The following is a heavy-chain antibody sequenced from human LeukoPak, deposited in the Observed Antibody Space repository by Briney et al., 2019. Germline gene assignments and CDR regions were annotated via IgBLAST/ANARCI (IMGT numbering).Heavy chain of an antibody. V-gene: IGHV3-23*01. CDR3: AKGYDSSGYYAGDVDY. D-gene: IGHD3-22*01. CDR1: GFTFSSYA. CDR2: ISRSGGST. Sequence: QAGGSLRLSCAASGFTFSSYAMSWVRQAPGKGLEWVSAISRSGGSTYYADSVKGRFTISRDNSKNTLYLQMNSLRAEDTAVYYCAKGYDSSGYYAGDVDYWGQGTLVTVSS. J-gene: IGHJ4*02.